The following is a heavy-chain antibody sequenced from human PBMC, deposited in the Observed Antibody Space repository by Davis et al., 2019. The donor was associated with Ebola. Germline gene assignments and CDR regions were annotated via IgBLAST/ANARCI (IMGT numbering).Heavy chain of an antibody. CDR1: GFTFSSYW. CDR2: INSDGSST. D-gene: IGHD6-6*01. CDR3: ARERQLWGYYYYGMDV. V-gene: IGHV3-74*01. Sequence: HTGGSLRLSCAASGFTFSSYWMHWVRQAPGKGLVWVSRINSDGSSTSYADSVKGRFTISRDNAKNTLYLQMNSLRAEDTAVYYCARERQLWGYYYYGMDVWGQGTTVTVS. J-gene: IGHJ6*02.